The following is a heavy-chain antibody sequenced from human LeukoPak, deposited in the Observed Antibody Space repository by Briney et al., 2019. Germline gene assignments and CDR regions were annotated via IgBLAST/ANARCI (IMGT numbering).Heavy chain of an antibody. V-gene: IGHV4-59*01. Sequence: PSETLSLTCTVSGGSISSYYWSWIRQPPGKGLEWIGYIYYSGSTNYNPSLKSRVTISVDTSKNQFTLTVNSVTAADTAVYYCARTLHTGMIDYWGQGTLVSVSS. CDR3: ARTLHTGMIDY. CDR2: IYYSGST. CDR1: GGSISSYY. J-gene: IGHJ4*02. D-gene: IGHD5-18*01.